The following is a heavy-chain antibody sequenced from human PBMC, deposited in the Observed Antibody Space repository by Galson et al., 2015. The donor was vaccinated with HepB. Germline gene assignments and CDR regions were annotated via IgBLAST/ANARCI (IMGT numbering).Heavy chain of an antibody. CDR2: ISWKRDFT. CDR1: GFTFEDYA. CDR3: AQALTYYYGSGSYFVGMNA. Sequence: PLRLSCAASGFTFEDYAMHWVRQVPGKGLEWVAVISWKRDFTGYADSVRGRFTISRDNAKYSLYLQMNSLRTEDTALYYCAQALTYYYGSGSYFVGMNAWGQGTTVTVSA. V-gene: IGHV3-9*01. J-gene: IGHJ6*01. D-gene: IGHD3-10*01.